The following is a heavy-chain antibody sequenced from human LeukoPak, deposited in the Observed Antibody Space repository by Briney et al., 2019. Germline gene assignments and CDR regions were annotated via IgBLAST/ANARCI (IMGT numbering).Heavy chain of an antibody. D-gene: IGHD4-17*01. Sequence: GGSLRLSCAASGFTFSRYSMNWVRQAPGKGLEWVSYISSSSSTVYYADSLKGRFTISRDNAKNSLYLQMNSLRAEDTGVYYCARDVRYGDYGDYWGQGTLVTVSS. CDR2: ISSSSSTV. J-gene: IGHJ4*02. V-gene: IGHV3-48*01. CDR1: GFTFSRYS. CDR3: ARDVRYGDYGDY.